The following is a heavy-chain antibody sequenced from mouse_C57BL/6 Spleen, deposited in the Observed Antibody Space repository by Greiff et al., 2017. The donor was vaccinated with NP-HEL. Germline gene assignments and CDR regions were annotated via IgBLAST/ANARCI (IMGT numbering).Heavy chain of an antibody. CDR2: ISSGSSTI. CDR1: GFTFSDYG. V-gene: IGHV5-17*01. J-gene: IGHJ3*01. Sequence: EVKVVESGGGLVKPGGSLKLSCAASGFTFSDYGMHWVRQAPEKGLEWVAYISSGSSTIYYADTVKGRFTISRDNAKNTLFLQMTSLRSEDTAMYYCARIGGGYYAWFAYWGQGTLVTVSA. D-gene: IGHD2-3*01. CDR3: ARIGGGYYAWFAY.